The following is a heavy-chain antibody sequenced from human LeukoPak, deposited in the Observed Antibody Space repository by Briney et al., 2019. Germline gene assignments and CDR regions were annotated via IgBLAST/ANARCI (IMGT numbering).Heavy chain of an antibody. CDR3: ARDTRSLIDY. CDR2: ISSNSATT. CDR1: GFSFSTDS. J-gene: IGHJ4*02. D-gene: IGHD1-26*01. V-gene: IGHV3-48*01. Sequence: GGSLRLSCAASGFSFSTDSMNWVRQVPGKGLEWISYISSNSATTHYADSAKGRFTISRDNAKNSLYLHMNSLRADDAAVYYCARDTRSLIDYWGQGTLVTVSS.